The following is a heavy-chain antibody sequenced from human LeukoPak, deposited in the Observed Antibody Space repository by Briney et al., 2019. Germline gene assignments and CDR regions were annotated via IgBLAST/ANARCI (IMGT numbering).Heavy chain of an antibody. CDR1: GGSISSYY. V-gene: IGHV4-4*09. CDR2: IYTSGST. D-gene: IGHD3-9*01. Sequence: SETLSLTCTVSGGSISSYYWSWIRQPPGKGLEWIGYIYTSGSTNYNPSLKSRVTISVDTSKNQFSLKLSSVPAADTAVYYCARHRGADYDILTGYTANWFDPWGQGTLVTVSS. CDR3: ARHRGADYDILTGYTANWFDP. J-gene: IGHJ5*02.